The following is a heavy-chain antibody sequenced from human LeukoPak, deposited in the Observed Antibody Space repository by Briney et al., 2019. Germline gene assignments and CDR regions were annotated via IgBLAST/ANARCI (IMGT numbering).Heavy chain of an antibody. CDR2: ISYDGSNR. CDR1: GFTFSSYG. V-gene: IGHV3-30*18. Sequence: GGSLRLFCAASGFTFSSYGMHWVREAPGKVLVWVADISYDGSNRYYADSVKGRLTISRDNSKNTLYLQMNSLRAEDKAMYYCAKDKGGGQLVDPNYFDYWGEGTLVTVSS. J-gene: IGHJ4*02. CDR3: AKDKGGGQLVDPNYFDY. D-gene: IGHD6-13*01.